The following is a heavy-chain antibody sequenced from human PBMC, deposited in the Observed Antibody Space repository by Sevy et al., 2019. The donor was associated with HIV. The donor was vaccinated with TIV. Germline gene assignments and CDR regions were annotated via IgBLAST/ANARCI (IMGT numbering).Heavy chain of an antibody. Sequence: GGSLRLSCAASGFTFSSYSMNWVRQTPGKGLEWVSSISSSSSYIYYADSVKGRFTISRDNAKNSLYLQMNSLRAEDTAVYYCARGPLYYYGSGSPPDWFDPWGQGTLVTVSS. CDR2: ISSSSSYI. CDR3: ARGPLYYYGSGSPPDWFDP. CDR1: GFTFSSYS. D-gene: IGHD3-10*01. J-gene: IGHJ5*02. V-gene: IGHV3-21*01.